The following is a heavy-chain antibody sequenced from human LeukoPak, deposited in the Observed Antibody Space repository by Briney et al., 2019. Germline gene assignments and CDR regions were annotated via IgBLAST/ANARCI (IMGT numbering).Heavy chain of an antibody. Sequence: SETLSLTCAVYGESFSGYYWSSIRQPPGKGLEWIGEINHSGSTNYNPSLKSRVTISVDTSKNQFSLKLSSVTAADTAVYYCKSSGSFDYWGQGTLVTVSS. CDR3: KSSGSFDY. V-gene: IGHV4-34*01. J-gene: IGHJ4*02. D-gene: IGHD2-15*01. CDR2: INHSGST. CDR1: GESFSGYY.